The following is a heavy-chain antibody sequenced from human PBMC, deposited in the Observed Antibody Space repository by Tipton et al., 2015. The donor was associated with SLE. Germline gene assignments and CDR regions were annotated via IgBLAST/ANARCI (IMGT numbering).Heavy chain of an antibody. CDR3: ARDQVGVADFDY. D-gene: IGHD3-16*01. CDR1: GGSISSYY. V-gene: IGHV4-59*01. J-gene: IGHJ4*02. Sequence: LSLTCTVSGGSISSYYWSWIRQPPGKGLEWIGYIHHSGSANYNPSLKSRVTISVDTSKTQFSLKLSSVTAADTAVYSCARDQVGVADFDYWGQGTLVTVSS. CDR2: IHHSGSA.